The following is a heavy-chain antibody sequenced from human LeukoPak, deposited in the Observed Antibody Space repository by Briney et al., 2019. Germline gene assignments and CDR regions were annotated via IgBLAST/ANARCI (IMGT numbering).Heavy chain of an antibody. V-gene: IGHV3-23*01. CDR2: RSSGGGGT. D-gene: IGHD6-19*01. Sequence: PGGSLRLSCAASGFTFSRYPMIWVRQAPGKGLDWVSTRSSGGGGTYYADSVRGRFTISRDDSKNTLYLEMFSLTAEDTARYYCAKGYSSGWYAFDSWGQGTLVTVSS. CDR3: AKGYSSGWYAFDS. J-gene: IGHJ4*02. CDR1: GFTFSRYP.